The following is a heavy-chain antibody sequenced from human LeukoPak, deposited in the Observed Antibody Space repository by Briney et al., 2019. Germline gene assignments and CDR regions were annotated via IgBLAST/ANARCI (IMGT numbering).Heavy chain of an antibody. CDR3: STRAFSDTSPVA. D-gene: IGHD3-3*02. CDR2: IYPANSDT. J-gene: IGHJ5*02. V-gene: IGHV5-51*01. Sequence: GESLKISCKHSGYSFTSQWIGWVRRLPGKGLEWMGIIYPANSDTVYTPSFQGQVTISADKSTDTVFLQWGSLKASDTAMYYCSTRAFSDTSPVAWGQGTLVTVSS. CDR1: GYSFTSQW.